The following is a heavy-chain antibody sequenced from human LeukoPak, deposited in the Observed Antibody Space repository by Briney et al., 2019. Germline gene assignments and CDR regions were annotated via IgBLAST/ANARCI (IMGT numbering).Heavy chain of an antibody. V-gene: IGHV3-23*01. Sequence: GGTLRLSCAASGFTFSSYGMSWVRQAPGKGLEWVSAISGSGGSTYYADSVKGRFTIFRDNSKNTLYLQMNSLRAEDTAVYYCARDHHRRLYDSQARDTFDIWGQGTMVTVSS. J-gene: IGHJ3*02. D-gene: IGHD3-22*01. CDR1: GFTFSSYG. CDR3: ARDHHRRLYDSQARDTFDI. CDR2: ISGSGGST.